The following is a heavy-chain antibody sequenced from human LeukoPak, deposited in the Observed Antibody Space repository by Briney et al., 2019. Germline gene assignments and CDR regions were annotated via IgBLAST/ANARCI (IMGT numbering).Heavy chain of an antibody. Sequence: SVKVSCKASGGTFSSYAISRVRQAPGQGLEWMGGIIPIFGTANYAQKFQGRVTITTDESTSTAYMELSSLRSEDTAVYYCARSIGYCSSTSCYLGFDPWGQGTLVTVSS. D-gene: IGHD2-2*01. V-gene: IGHV1-69*05. CDR2: IIPIFGTA. J-gene: IGHJ5*02. CDR1: GGTFSSYA. CDR3: ARSIGYCSSTSCYLGFDP.